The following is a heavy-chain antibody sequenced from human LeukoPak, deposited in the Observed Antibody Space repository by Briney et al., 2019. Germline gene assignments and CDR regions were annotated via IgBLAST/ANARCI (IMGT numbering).Heavy chain of an antibody. J-gene: IGHJ4*02. CDR1: GFTFSVHE. Sequence: GGSLRLSCTASGFTFSVHEMNWVRQAPGKRLEWVSYISSGSTYTNYADSVEGRFTISRDNAKNSLYLQMNSLRAEDTAVYYCARGDYGGDYFDYWGQGTLVTVSS. CDR2: ISSGSTYT. D-gene: IGHD4-23*01. CDR3: ARGDYGGDYFDY. V-gene: IGHV3-11*05.